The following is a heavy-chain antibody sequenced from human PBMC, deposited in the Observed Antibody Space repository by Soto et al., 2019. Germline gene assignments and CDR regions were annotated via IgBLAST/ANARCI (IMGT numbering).Heavy chain of an antibody. CDR3: ARDEGGWYGDFDR. Sequence: EVQLVESGGGVVQPGGSLRLSCVGSGFTFSNYWMSWVRQAPGKGLEWVANIKQDGGEENYVDSVKGRFTISRDNAKKSVYLQMNSLRGEDTAMYYCARDEGGWYGDFDRWGQGTLVTVSS. CDR1: GFTFSNYW. J-gene: IGHJ4*02. CDR2: IKQDGGEE. D-gene: IGHD6-19*01. V-gene: IGHV3-7*01.